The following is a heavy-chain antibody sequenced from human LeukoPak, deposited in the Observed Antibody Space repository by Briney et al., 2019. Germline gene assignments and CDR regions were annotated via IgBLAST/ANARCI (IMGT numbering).Heavy chain of an antibody. CDR2: ISGSGGSP. CDR1: GFTFSSYG. J-gene: IGHJ4*02. Sequence: GGSLRLSCVASGFTFSSYGMSWVRQAPGKGLEWVSRISGSGGSPYYADSVKGRFTISRDNSKNTLYLQMNSLRAEDTAVYYCARVEYYYDSSGYHEYYFDYWGQGTLVTVSS. D-gene: IGHD3-22*01. V-gene: IGHV3-23*01. CDR3: ARVEYYYDSSGYHEYYFDY.